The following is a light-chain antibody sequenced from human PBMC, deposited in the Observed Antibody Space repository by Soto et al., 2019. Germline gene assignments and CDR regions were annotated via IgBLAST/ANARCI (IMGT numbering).Light chain of an antibody. CDR3: QQYNNWTLT. CDR1: QSVSSN. V-gene: IGKV3D-15*01. Sequence: EIVLTQSPGTLSLSPGERATLSCRAIQSVSSNLAWYQQTPGQAPRVXIYGASTRETGVPARFSGSGAGTEFTLTLTSLQSEDFAVYCCQQYNNWTLTFGPGTRLEIK. J-gene: IGKJ5*01. CDR2: GAS.